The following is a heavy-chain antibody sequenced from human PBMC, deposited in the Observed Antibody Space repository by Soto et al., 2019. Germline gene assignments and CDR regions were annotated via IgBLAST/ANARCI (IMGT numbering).Heavy chain of an antibody. Sequence: WGSLSLSCAASGVSISSGSLCWVRQPPGKGLEWVSAISGSGGSTYYADSVKGRFTISRDNSKNTLYLQMNSLRAEDTAVYYCAKDLVEMATSYGGQGTMVTVSS. CDR1: GVSISSGS. D-gene: IGHD5-12*01. V-gene: IGHV3-23*01. CDR3: AKDLVEMATSY. J-gene: IGHJ3*01. CDR2: ISGSGGST.